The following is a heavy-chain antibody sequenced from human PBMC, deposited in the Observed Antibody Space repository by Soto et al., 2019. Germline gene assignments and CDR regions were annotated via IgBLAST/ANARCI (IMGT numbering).Heavy chain of an antibody. CDR1: GYTFTSYA. J-gene: IGHJ4*02. Sequence: ASVKVSCKASGYTFTSYAMHWVRQAPGQRLEWMGWINAGNGNTKYSQKFQGRVTITRDTSASTAYMELSSLRSEDTAVYYCARDPTVAGTGLNDYWGQGTRVTVSS. D-gene: IGHD6-19*01. CDR2: INAGNGNT. V-gene: IGHV1-3*01. CDR3: ARDPTVAGTGLNDY.